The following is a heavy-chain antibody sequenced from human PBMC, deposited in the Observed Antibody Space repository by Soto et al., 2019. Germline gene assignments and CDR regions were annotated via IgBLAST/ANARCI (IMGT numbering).Heavy chain of an antibody. J-gene: IGHJ6*03. Sequence: GGSLRLSCAASGFTFSSYAMSWVRQAPGKGLEWVSAISGSGGSTYYADSVKGRFTISRDNSKNKLYLQMNSRGAEDTAVYYCAKDGEAYYDILTGYTQLSNYYMDVWGKGTTVTVSS. V-gene: IGHV3-23*01. CDR3: AKDGEAYYDILTGYTQLSNYYMDV. CDR1: GFTFSSYA. CDR2: ISGSGGST. D-gene: IGHD3-9*01.